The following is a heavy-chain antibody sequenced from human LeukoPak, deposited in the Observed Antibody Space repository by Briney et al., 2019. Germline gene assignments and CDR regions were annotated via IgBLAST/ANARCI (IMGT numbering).Heavy chain of an antibody. Sequence: ASVKVSCKASGYTFTGYYMHWVRQAPGQRLEWMGWINAGNGNTKYSQEFQGRVTITRDTSASTAYMELSSLRSEDMAVYYCARGGDSSFAFDIWGQGTMVTVSS. D-gene: IGHD3-22*01. V-gene: IGHV1-3*03. CDR3: ARGGDSSFAFDI. J-gene: IGHJ3*02. CDR2: INAGNGNT. CDR1: GYTFTGYY.